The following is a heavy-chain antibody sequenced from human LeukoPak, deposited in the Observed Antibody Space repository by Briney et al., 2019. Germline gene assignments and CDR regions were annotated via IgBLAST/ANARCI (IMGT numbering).Heavy chain of an antibody. CDR1: GYSISSTYY. V-gene: IGHV4-38-2*02. CDR2: VFHSGNT. CDR3: ARDRSVGVLPAPPFDF. D-gene: IGHD6-6*01. Sequence: SETLSRTCTVSGYSISSTYYWGWIRQPPGKGLEWVGSVFHSGNTYYNPSLKSRITRSADTSQNQFYLTLPSVTAAATAVYYCARDRSVGVLPAPPFDFWGQGTLVTVSS. J-gene: IGHJ4*02.